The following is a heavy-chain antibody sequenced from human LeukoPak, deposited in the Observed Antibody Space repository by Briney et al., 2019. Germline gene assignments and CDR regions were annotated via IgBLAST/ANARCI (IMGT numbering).Heavy chain of an antibody. CDR3: ARLSPYLGSGSSAFPDDF. D-gene: IGHD3-10*01. J-gene: IGHJ4*02. CDR1: GGPISSSPYY. Sequence: SETLSLTCTISGGPISSSPYYWGWIRQPPGKGLEWIGSISYSGSTFYNPPLKSRLTISVDTSKNQFSLKLSSLTAADTAVFYCARLSPYLGSGSSAFPDDFWGQGTLVTVSS. CDR2: ISYSGST. V-gene: IGHV4-39*01.